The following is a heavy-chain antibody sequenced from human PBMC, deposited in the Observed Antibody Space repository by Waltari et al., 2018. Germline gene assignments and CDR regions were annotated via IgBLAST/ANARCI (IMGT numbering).Heavy chain of an antibody. CDR3: ASRARRTSDMEVADFYDH. CDR2: IKYNGYT. V-gene: IGHV4-39*01. CDR1: GVSISTNNYY. D-gene: IGHD2-2*01. Sequence: QLQLQESGPGLVKPSETLSLTCSVSGVSISTNNYYWGWLRQPPVKGLEWFVTIKYNGYTYYNPSLKSRVSISLDTSKNEISLKLRSATAADTAVYYCASRARRTSDMEVADFYDHWGQGTLVTVSS. J-gene: IGHJ4*02.